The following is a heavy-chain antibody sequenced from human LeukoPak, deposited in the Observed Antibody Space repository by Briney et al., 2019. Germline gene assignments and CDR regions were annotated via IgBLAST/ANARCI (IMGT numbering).Heavy chain of an antibody. Sequence: SETLPLTCTVSGGSISSSSYYWGWIRQPPGKGLEWIGSIYYSGSTYYNPSLKSRVTISVDTSKNQFSLKLSSVTAADTAVYYCARYYYDSSGYSGPWGQGTLVTVSS. CDR1: GGSISSSSYY. D-gene: IGHD3-22*01. J-gene: IGHJ5*02. V-gene: IGHV4-39*07. CDR2: IYYSGST. CDR3: ARYYYDSSGYSGP.